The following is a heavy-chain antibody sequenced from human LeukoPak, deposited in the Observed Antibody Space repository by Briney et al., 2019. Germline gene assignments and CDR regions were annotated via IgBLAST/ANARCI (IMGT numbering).Heavy chain of an antibody. CDR3: ARVRDSSGYYFSGFDY. V-gene: IGHV4-59*01. Sequence: SETLSLTCTVSGGSISSYYWSWIRQPPGKGLEWIGYIYYSGSTNYNPSLRSRVTISVDTSKNQFSLKLSSATAADTAVYYCARVRDSSGYYFSGFDYWGQGTLVTVSS. J-gene: IGHJ4*02. D-gene: IGHD3-22*01. CDR2: IYYSGST. CDR1: GGSISSYY.